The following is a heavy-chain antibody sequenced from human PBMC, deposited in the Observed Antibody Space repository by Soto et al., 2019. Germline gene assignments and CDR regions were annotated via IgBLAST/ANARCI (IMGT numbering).Heavy chain of an antibody. CDR1: GYTFTGYY. CDR3: AFITIFGVVIRNYYGMDV. V-gene: IGHV1-2*02. J-gene: IGHJ6*02. CDR2: INPNSGGT. D-gene: IGHD3-3*01. Sequence: ASVKVSCKASGYTFTGYYMHCVRQAPGQVLEWMGWINPNSGGTNYAQKFQGRVTMTRDTSISTAYMELSRLRSDDTAVYYCAFITIFGVVIRNYYGMDVWGQGTTVTVSS.